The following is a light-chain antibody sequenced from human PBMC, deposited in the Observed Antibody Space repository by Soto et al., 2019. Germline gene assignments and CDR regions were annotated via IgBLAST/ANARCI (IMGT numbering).Light chain of an antibody. CDR3: SSYAGSGNWV. CDR2: EV. CDR1: SSDVGGYNS. J-gene: IGLJ3*02. Sequence: QSALTQPPSASGSPGPSVTISCTGASSDVGGYNSVSWYQQHPGKAPKLIISEVNSGVPDRFSGSKSGNTASLTVSGLQAEDEADYYCSSYAGSGNWVFGGGTKLTVL. V-gene: IGLV2-8*01.